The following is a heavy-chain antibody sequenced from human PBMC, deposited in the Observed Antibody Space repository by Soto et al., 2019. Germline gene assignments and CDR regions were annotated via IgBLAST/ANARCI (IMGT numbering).Heavy chain of an antibody. J-gene: IGHJ4*02. CDR1: GYTFISYY. Sequence: GASVKVSCKASGYTFISYYMHWVRQAPGQGLEWMGIINPSGGSTNYAQKFQGRVTMTRDTSTSTVYMELSSLRSEDTAVYYCARVVDSSSWYDGFYFDYWGQGTLVTVSS. V-gene: IGHV1-46*01. D-gene: IGHD6-13*01. CDR3: ARVVDSSSWYDGFYFDY. CDR2: INPSGGST.